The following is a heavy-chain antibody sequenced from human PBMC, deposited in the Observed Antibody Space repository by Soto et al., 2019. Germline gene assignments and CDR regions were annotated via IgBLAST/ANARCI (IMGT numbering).Heavy chain of an antibody. Sequence: GGSLRLSCAASGFTFDDYGMSWVRQAPGKGLEWVSGINWNGGSTGYADSVKGRFTISRDNAKNSLYLQMNSLRAEDTALYHCARAYCSGGSCYSYYYYYYYMDVWGKGTTVTVSS. CDR3: ARAYCSGGSCYSYYYYYYYMDV. J-gene: IGHJ6*03. V-gene: IGHV3-20*01. CDR1: GFTFDDYG. D-gene: IGHD2-15*01. CDR2: INWNGGST.